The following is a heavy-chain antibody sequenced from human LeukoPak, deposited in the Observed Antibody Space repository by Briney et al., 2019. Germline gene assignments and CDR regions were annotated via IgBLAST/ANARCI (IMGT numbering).Heavy chain of an antibody. Sequence: SETLSLTCTVSGGSISSGSYYWSWIRQPAGKGLEWIGRIYTSGSTNYNPSLKSRVTMSVDTSKNQFSLKLSSVTAADTAVYYCARGLLWGFDYWGQGTLVTVSS. CDR1: GGSISSGSYY. J-gene: IGHJ4*02. CDR2: IYTSGST. CDR3: ARGLLWGFDY. V-gene: IGHV4-61*02. D-gene: IGHD7-27*01.